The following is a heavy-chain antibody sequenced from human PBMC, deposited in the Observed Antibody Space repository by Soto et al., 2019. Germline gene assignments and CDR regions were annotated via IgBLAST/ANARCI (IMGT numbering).Heavy chain of an antibody. CDR3: AKDGLSDSPSAIDY. CDR2: IGGSGRKT. D-gene: IGHD6-13*01. V-gene: IGHV3-23*01. J-gene: IGHJ4*02. Sequence: PGGSLRLSCAASGFTFSSYWMSWVRQAPGKGLEWVAGIGGSGRKTYYADSVKGRFSISRDNSKNSLFLQMNSLSADDTAIYYCAKDGLSDSPSAIDYWGLGTLVTVSS. CDR1: GFTFSSYW.